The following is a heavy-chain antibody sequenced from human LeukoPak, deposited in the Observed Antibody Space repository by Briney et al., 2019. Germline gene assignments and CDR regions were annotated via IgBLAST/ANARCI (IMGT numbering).Heavy chain of an antibody. V-gene: IGHV3-64*01. CDR3: ARGPGASPSYYYNAMDV. J-gene: IGHJ6*02. Sequence: LTGGSLRLSCAASGFTFSRYSMHWVRQAPGKGLEYVSAISSNGGSTYYANSVKGRFTISRDNSKNTLYLQMGSLRAEDMAVYYCARGPGASPSYYYNAMDVWGQGTTVTVSS. CDR2: ISSNGGST. CDR1: GFTFSRYS. D-gene: IGHD1-26*01.